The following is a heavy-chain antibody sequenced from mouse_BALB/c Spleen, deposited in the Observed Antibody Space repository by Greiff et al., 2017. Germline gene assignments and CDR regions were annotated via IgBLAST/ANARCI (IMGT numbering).Heavy chain of an antibody. CDR1: GYAFSSSW. D-gene: IGHD2-4*01. CDR2: IYPGDGDT. J-gene: IGHJ2*01. V-gene: IGHV1-82*01. Sequence: VQLQQSGPELVKPGASVKISCKASGYAFSSSWMNWVKQRPGQGLEWIGRIYPGDGDTNYNGKFKGKATLTADKSSSTAYMQLSSLTSVDSAVYFCARGLPYFDYWGQGTTLTVSS. CDR3: ARGLPYFDY.